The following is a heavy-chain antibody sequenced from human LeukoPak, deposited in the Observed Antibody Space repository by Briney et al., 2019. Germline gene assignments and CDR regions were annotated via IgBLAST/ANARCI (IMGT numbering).Heavy chain of an antibody. Sequence: PSETLSLTCTVSGGSISSYYWSWLRQPPGKGLEWIGYIYYSGSTNYNPSLKSRVTISVDTSKNQFSLKLSSVTAADTAVYYCARDRGIAAAGTFFDYWGQGTLVTVSS. CDR3: ARDRGIAAAGTFFDY. CDR1: GGSISSYY. CDR2: IYYSGST. V-gene: IGHV4-59*01. D-gene: IGHD6-13*01. J-gene: IGHJ4*02.